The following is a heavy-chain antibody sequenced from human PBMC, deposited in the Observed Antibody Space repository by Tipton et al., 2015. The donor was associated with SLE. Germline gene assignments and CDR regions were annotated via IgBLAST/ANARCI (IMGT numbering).Heavy chain of an antibody. CDR1: GGSFSGYY. V-gene: IGHV4-34*01. J-gene: IGHJ4*02. D-gene: IGHD3-16*01. CDR3: ARGMTSYYFDY. CDR2: INHSGST. Sequence: TLSLTCAVYGGSFSGYYWSWIRQPPGKGLEWIGEINHSGSTNYNPSLKSRVTISVDTSKNQFSLKLSSVTAADTAVYYCARGMTSYYFDYWGQGTLVTVSS.